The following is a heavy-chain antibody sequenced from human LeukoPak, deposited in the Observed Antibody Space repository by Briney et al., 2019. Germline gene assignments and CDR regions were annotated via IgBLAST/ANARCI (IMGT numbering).Heavy chain of an antibody. CDR3: LKDLSYESSASVFDQ. Sequence: GGSLRLSCAASGFTFEDYTMHWDRQAPAKAPEWVCLINCHGTTYSTYSLTGQFTISIDNNKNSHHLQLYTLRRKDTALYYCLKDLSYESSASVFDQWGQGALVTLSS. CDR1: GFTFEDYT. D-gene: IGHD3-22*01. J-gene: IGHJ4*02. CDR2: INCHGTT. V-gene: IGHV3-43*01.